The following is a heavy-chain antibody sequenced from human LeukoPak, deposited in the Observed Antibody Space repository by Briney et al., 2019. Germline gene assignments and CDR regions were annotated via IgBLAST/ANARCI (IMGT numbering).Heavy chain of an antibody. D-gene: IGHD6-13*01. Sequence: GGSLRLSCAASGFTFINYGMSWVRQAPGKGLEWVSVISGSGGSTYYADSVKGRFTISRDNSKNTLYLQMNSLKTEDTAVYYCTTDRSSSWSNEYYYYYMDVWGKGTTVTISS. J-gene: IGHJ6*03. CDR1: GFTFINYG. V-gene: IGHV3-23*01. CDR3: TTDRSSSWSNEYYYYYMDV. CDR2: ISGSGGST.